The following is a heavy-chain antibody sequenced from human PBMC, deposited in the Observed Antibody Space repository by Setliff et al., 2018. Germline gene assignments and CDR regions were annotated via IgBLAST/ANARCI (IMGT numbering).Heavy chain of an antibody. CDR2: VWYGGSNE. Sequence: GGSLRLSCAASGFTLSDYAMHWVRQAPGKGLEWVAVVWYGGSNEYYADSVQGRFTISRDNAKNSLYLQMNSLRAEDTAVYYCARDGCSSTSCYGCPCYYYYMDVWGKGTTVTVSS. V-gene: IGHV3-33*01. J-gene: IGHJ6*03. CDR3: ARDGCSSTSCYGCPCYYYYMDV. CDR1: GFTLSDYA. D-gene: IGHD2-2*01.